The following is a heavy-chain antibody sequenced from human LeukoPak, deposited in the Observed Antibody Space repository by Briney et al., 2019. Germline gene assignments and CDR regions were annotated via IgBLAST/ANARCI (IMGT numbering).Heavy chain of an antibody. CDR1: GGSISSSSYY. CDR2: INHSGST. J-gene: IGHJ6*03. CDR3: ARGLYDFWSGPPPYYYYMDV. Sequence: SQTLSLTCTVSGGSISSSSYYWSWIRQPPGKGLEWIGEINHSGSTNYNPSLKSRVTISVDTSKNQFSLKLSSVTAADTAVYYSARGLYDFWSGPPPYYYYMDVWGKGTTVTVSS. D-gene: IGHD3-3*01. V-gene: IGHV4-39*07.